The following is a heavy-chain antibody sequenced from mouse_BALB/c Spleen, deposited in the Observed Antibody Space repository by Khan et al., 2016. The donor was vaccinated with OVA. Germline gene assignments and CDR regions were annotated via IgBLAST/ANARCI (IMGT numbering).Heavy chain of an antibody. CDR1: GYTFTSYD. Sequence: QVQLKQSGAELVKPGASVTLSCKASGYTFTSYDINWVRQRPEQGLEWIGWIFPGDGSTKYNEKFKGRATLTTDKSSSTAYMHLSRLTSSDSSVCFCARGGYGGFAYWGQGPLVTVSA. J-gene: IGHJ3*01. CDR2: IFPGDGST. D-gene: IGHD2-14*01. CDR3: ARGGYGGFAY. V-gene: IGHV1S56*01.